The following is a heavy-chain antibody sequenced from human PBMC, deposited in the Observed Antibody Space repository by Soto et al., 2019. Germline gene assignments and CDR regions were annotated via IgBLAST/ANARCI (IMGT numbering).Heavy chain of an antibody. CDR3: ARVEYYTAMVAGGFDP. CDR2: IIPIFGTA. V-gene: IGHV1-69*01. CDR1: GGTFSCYA. D-gene: IGHD5-18*01. Sequence: QVQLVQSGAEVKKPGSSVKVSCKASGGTFSCYAISWVRQAPGQGLEWMGGIIPIFGTANYAQKFQGRVTITADESTSTAYMELSSLRSEDTAVYYCARVEYYTAMVAGGFDPWGQGTLVTVSS. J-gene: IGHJ5*02.